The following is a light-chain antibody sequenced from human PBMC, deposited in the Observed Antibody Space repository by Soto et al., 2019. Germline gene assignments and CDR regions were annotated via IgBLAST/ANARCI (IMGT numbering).Light chain of an antibody. Sequence: IQMTQSPSTLSASVGDTVTITCRASESSYSWLAWYKQIPGKAPQLLMYKTSTLEGGVPSRFSGSGSGSEYTLTISSLQPDDFATYYCQEYNTTPLTFGQGT. V-gene: IGKV1-5*03. J-gene: IGKJ1*01. CDR3: QEYNTTPLT. CDR2: KTS. CDR1: ESSYSW.